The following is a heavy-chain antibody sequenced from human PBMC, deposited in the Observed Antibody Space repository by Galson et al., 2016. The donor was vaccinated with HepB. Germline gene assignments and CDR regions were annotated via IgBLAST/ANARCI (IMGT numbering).Heavy chain of an antibody. D-gene: IGHD2-8*02. CDR3: ATKPRKKAKSGLGSYGGQYWSGMDV. V-gene: IGHV1-69*13. CDR2: IIPMFGTA. Sequence: SVKVSCKASGDTFRTYSFNWVRLAPGQGLEWLGGIIPMFGTATYAQVFQGRVTITADESTTSAYLELNSLTSNDTAVYYCATKPRKKAKSGLGSYGGQYWSGMDVWGQGTTVTVSS. J-gene: IGHJ6*02. CDR1: GDTFRTYS.